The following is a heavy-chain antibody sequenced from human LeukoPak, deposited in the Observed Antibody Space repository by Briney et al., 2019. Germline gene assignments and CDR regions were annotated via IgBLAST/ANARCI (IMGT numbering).Heavy chain of an antibody. V-gene: IGHV3-9*01. CDR1: GFTFDDYA. CDR2: ISWNSGYI. Sequence: PGGSLRLSCAASGFTFDDYAMHWVRQAPGKGLEGVSGISWNSGYIVYADSVKGRFTISRDNAKNSLYLQMNSLRAEDTALYYCAKGYPFYYFGMDVWGQGTTVAVSS. CDR3: AKGYPFYYFGMDV. D-gene: IGHD1-26*01. J-gene: IGHJ6*02.